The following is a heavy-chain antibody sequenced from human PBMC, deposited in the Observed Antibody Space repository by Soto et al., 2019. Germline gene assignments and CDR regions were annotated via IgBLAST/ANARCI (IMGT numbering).Heavy chain of an antibody. CDR3: ARDRPGYNYGLDY. D-gene: IGHD5-18*01. CDR1: GLTFSSYS. J-gene: IGHJ4*02. V-gene: IGHV3-48*01. CDR2: ISSSSSTI. Sequence: GSLRLSCAACGLTFSSYSTNWVRQAPGKGLEWVSYISSSSSTIYYADSVKGRFTISRDNAKNSLYLQMNSLRAEDTAVYYCARDRPGYNYGLDYWGQGTLVTVS.